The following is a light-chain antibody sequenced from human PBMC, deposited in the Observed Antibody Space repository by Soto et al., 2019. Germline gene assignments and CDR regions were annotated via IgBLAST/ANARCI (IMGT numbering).Light chain of an antibody. CDR2: GSS. J-gene: IGKJ1*01. CDR1: QSVNSD. V-gene: IGKV3-15*01. CDR3: QQNNNWPRT. Sequence: ETVMTQSPATLSVSPGERATLSCRASQSVNSDLAWYQKKPGQAPRLLIYGSSTRATGIPARFSGGGSGTEFTLTISSLQSEDFAVYYCQQNNNWPRTFGQGTNVDIK.